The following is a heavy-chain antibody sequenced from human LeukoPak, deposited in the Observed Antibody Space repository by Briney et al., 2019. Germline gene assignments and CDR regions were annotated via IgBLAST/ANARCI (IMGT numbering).Heavy chain of an antibody. D-gene: IGHD2-21*01. CDR2: IGSDGRNK. CDR3: ARDDLVLDENGFDM. CDR1: GFTFSSYG. V-gene: IGHV3-33*01. J-gene: IGHJ3*02. Sequence: AGGSLRLFCEASGFTFSSYGIHWVRQSPAKGLERVAVIGSDGRNKFYADSVAGRFSVSRDNFKNTLFLQMNSLRAEDTGVYFCARDDLVLDENGFDMWGRRTKVTVSS.